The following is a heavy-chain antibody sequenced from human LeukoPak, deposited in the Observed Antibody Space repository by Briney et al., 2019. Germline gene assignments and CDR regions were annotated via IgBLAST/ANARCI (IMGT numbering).Heavy chain of an antibody. CDR3: ARDIVVVPAAISYYYGLDV. D-gene: IGHD2-2*01. CDR2: INHSGST. V-gene: IGHV4-34*01. Sequence: PSETLSLTCAVYGGSFSGYYWSWIRQPPGNGLEWIGEINHSGSTNYNPSLKSRVTISVDTSKNQFSLKLSSVTAVDTAVYYCARDIVVVPAAISYYYGLDVWGQGTTVTVSS. CDR1: GGSFSGYY. J-gene: IGHJ6*02.